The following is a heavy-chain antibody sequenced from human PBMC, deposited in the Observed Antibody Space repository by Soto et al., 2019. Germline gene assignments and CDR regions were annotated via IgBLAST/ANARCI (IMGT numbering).Heavy chain of an antibody. CDR3: ARDPWDYYESSGPLDY. D-gene: IGHD3-22*01. Sequence: QVQLVESGGGVVQPGRSLRLSCAASGFTFSSYAMHWVRQAPGKGLEWVAVISYDGSNKYYADSVKGRFTISRDNSKNTLYLQMNSPRAEDTAMYYCARDPWDYYESSGPLDYWGQGTLVTVSA. J-gene: IGHJ4*02. CDR1: GFTFSSYA. CDR2: ISYDGSNK. V-gene: IGHV3-30-3*01.